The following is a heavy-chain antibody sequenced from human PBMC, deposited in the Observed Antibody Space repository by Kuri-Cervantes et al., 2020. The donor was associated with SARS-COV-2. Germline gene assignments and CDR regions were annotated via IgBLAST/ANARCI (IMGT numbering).Heavy chain of an antibody. CDR3: ARDRQVVVISDGMDV. J-gene: IGHJ6*02. CDR1: GYTFTSYD. D-gene: IGHD3-22*01. V-gene: IGHV1-8*01. Sequence: ASVKVSCKASGYTFTSYDTNWVRRAPGQGLEWMAWMNPKSGNTDYAQEFQGRVTMTRDTSTSTVYMELSSLRSEDTAVYYCARDRQVVVISDGMDVWGQGTTVTVSS. CDR2: MNPKSGNT.